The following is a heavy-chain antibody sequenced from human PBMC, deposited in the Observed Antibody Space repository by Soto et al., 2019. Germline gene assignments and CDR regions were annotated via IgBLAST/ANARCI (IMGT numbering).Heavy chain of an antibody. D-gene: IGHD2-2*02. CDR3: ASRDYIAGYQLLYDPSRLNYFDY. CDR2: INPNSGGT. V-gene: IGHV1-2*02. J-gene: IGHJ4*02. CDR1: GYTFTGYY. Sequence: QVQLVQSGAEVKKPGASVKVSCKASGYTFTGYYMHWVRQAPGQGLEWMGWINPNSGGTNYAQKFQGRVTMTRDTSISTAYMELSRLRSDDTAVYYCASRDYIAGYQLLYDPSRLNYFDYWGQGTLVTVSS.